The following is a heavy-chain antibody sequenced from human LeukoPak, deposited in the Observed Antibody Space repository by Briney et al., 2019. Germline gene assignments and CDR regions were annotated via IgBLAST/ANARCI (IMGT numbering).Heavy chain of an antibody. V-gene: IGHV1-69*13. CDR2: IIPMIGTP. CDR3: ASHCSSTSCYTDYYYMDV. J-gene: IGHJ6*03. CDR1: GGTFSSSG. Sequence: SVKVSCKASGGTFSSSGISWVRQAPGQGLEWMGGIIPMIGTPNYAQKFQGRVTITADESTSTAYMELSSLRSEDTAVYYCASHCSSTSCYTDYYYMDVWGKGTTVTVSS. D-gene: IGHD2-2*02.